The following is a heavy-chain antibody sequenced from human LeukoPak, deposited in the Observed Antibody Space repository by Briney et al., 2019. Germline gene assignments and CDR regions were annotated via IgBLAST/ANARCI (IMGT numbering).Heavy chain of an antibody. CDR3: ARTESIVVVPTPLDY. Sequence: ASVKVSCKASGYTLTNYGISWVRQAPGQGLEWMGWMSAYNGNTNYAQKLQGRVTMTTDTSTSTAYMELRSLRSDDTAVYYCARTESIVVVPTPLDYWGPGTLVTVSS. CDR2: MSAYNGNT. V-gene: IGHV1-18*04. CDR1: GYTLTNYG. D-gene: IGHD2-2*01. J-gene: IGHJ4*02.